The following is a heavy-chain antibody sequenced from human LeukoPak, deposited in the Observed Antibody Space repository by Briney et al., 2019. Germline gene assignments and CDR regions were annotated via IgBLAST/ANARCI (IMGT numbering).Heavy chain of an antibody. J-gene: IGHJ4*02. CDR3: ARGGVWVQLWYN. CDR1: GYSISSGYY. Sequence: PSETLSLTCTVSGYSISSGYYWGWIRQPPGKGLEWIGSIYHSGSTYYNPSLKSRVTISVDTSKNQFSLKLSSVTAADTAVYYCARGGVWVQLWYNWGQGTLVTVSS. V-gene: IGHV4-38-2*02. CDR2: IYHSGST. D-gene: IGHD5-18*01.